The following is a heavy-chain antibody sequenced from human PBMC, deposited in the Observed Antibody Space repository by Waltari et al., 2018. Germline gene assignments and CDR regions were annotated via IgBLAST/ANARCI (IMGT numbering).Heavy chain of an antibody. V-gene: IGHV4-39*01. CDR1: GNSVSSVTYY. Sequence: QLQLLESGPGLVKPSETLSLTCTVSGNSVSSVTYYWGWVRQPPGKDLEWIGSIYFTGTTYYNPSLRSRVIISVDTSKNEFSLNLGSVTAADTAVYYCARHLAPSLNTGFDYWGQGTLVTVSS. CDR3: ARHLAPSLNTGFDY. D-gene: IGHD2-8*02. CDR2: IYFTGTT. J-gene: IGHJ4*02.